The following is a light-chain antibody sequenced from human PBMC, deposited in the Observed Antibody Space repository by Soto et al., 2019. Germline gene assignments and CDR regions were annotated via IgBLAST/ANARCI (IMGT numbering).Light chain of an antibody. Sequence: QLVLTQSPSASASLGASVKFTCTLSSGHSSYAIAWHQQQPEKGPRYLMKLNSDGSHSKGDGIPDRFSGSSSGAERYLTISSLQSDDEADYYCQTWGTGIHVFGTGTKLTVL. V-gene: IGLV4-69*01. CDR2: LNSDGSH. CDR3: QTWGTGIHV. CDR1: SGHSSYA. J-gene: IGLJ1*01.